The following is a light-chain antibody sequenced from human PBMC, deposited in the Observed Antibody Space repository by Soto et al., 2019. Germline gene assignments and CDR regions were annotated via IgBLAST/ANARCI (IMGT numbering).Light chain of an antibody. Sequence: QSALTQPASVPGSPGQSVAISCTGTSSDVGAYNYVSWYQQHPGKAPKLLLSEVSNRPSGVSDRFSGSKSGNTASLTISGLQAEDEADYYCSSLTTSFTYVFGTGTKVTVL. CDR1: SSDVGAYNY. V-gene: IGLV2-14*01. J-gene: IGLJ1*01. CDR2: EVS. CDR3: SSLTTSFTYV.